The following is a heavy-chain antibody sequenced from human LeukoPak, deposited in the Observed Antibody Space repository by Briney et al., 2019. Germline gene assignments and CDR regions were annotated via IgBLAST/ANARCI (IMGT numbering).Heavy chain of an antibody. V-gene: IGHV1-69*13. Sequence: SVKVSCKASGGTFSSYAISWVRQAPGQGLEWMGGIIPIFGTANYAQKFQGRVTITADESTSTAYMELSSLRPEDTAVYYCARSRIAAAHFDYWGQGTLVTVSS. CDR1: GGTFSSYA. D-gene: IGHD6-13*01. CDR2: IIPIFGTA. J-gene: IGHJ4*02. CDR3: ARSRIAAAHFDY.